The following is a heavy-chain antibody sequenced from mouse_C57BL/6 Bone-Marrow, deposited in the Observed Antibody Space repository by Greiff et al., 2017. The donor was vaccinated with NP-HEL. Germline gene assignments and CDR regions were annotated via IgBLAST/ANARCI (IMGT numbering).Heavy chain of an antibody. CDR2: IYPGDGDT. CDR3: ASDYYGSHWYFDV. D-gene: IGHD1-1*01. CDR1: GYAFSSSW. Sequence: VKLQEPGPELVKPGASVKISCKASGYAFSSSWMNWVKQRPGKGLEWIGRIYPGDGDTNYNGKFKGKATLTADKSSSTAYMPLSSLTSEDSAVYVCASDYYGSHWYFDVWGTGTTVTVSS. V-gene: IGHV1-82*01. J-gene: IGHJ1*03.